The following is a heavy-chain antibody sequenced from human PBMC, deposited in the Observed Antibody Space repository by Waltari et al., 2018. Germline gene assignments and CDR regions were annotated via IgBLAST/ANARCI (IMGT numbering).Heavy chain of an antibody. D-gene: IGHD1-1*01. CDR3: AKNIDDHAFDI. CDR1: GFTFSSYG. V-gene: IGHV3-30*18. J-gene: IGHJ3*02. Sequence: QVQLVESGGGVVQPGRSLRLSCAASGFTFSSYGMHWVRQAPGKGLEWVAVISYDGSNKYYADSVKGRFTISRDNSKNTLYLQMNSLRAEDTAVYYCAKNIDDHAFDIWGQGTMVTVSS. CDR2: ISYDGSNK.